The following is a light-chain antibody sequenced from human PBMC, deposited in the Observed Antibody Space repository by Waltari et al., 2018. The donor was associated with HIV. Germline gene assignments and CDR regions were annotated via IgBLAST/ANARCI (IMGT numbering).Light chain of an antibody. Sequence: EIVMTQSQVTLSVSPGEKATLSCRASQSISGNLAWDQQKPGQAPRLLIYGASTRATGIPARFSGRGSGTEFTLTISSLQSEDFAVDYCQQYNNWPRTFGQGTKLEIK. CDR2: GAS. J-gene: IGKJ2*01. V-gene: IGKV3-15*01. CDR1: QSISGN. CDR3: QQYNNWPRT.